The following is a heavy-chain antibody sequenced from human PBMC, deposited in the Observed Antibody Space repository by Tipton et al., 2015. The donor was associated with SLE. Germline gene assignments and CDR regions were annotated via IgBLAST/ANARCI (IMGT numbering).Heavy chain of an antibody. Sequence: SLRLSCAASGFTFSSYAMHWVRQAPGKGLEWVAVISYDGSNKYYADSVKGRFTISRDNSKNTLYLQMNSLRAEDTAVYYCAGVVPAAIGVYYYYGMDVWGQGTTVTVSS. V-gene: IGHV3-30-3*01. CDR1: GFTFSSYA. J-gene: IGHJ6*02. CDR2: ISYDGSNK. CDR3: AGVVPAAIGVYYYYGMDV. D-gene: IGHD2-2*02.